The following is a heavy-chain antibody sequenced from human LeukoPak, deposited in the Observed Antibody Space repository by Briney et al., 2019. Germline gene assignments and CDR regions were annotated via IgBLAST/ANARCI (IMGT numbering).Heavy chain of an antibody. J-gene: IGHJ4*02. D-gene: IGHD1-26*01. CDR1: GFTFSSYS. Sequence: PGGSLRLSCAASGFTFSSYSMNWVGQAPGKGLEWVSQITASGTAMFYADSVKGRFTISRDNAKNSLYLQMNSLRDEDTAVYYCASSGSYRFDYWGQGTLVTVSS. CDR3: ASSGSYRFDY. CDR2: ITASGTAM. V-gene: IGHV3-48*02.